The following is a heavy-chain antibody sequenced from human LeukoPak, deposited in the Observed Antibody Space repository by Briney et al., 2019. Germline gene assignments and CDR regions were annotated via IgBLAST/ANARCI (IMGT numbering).Heavy chain of an antibody. CDR3: TTEGIAAAGILARYYYYGMDV. CDR1: GFTFSNAW. J-gene: IGHJ6*02. D-gene: IGHD6-13*01. Sequence: GGSLRLSCAASGFTFSNAWMSWVRQAPGKGLEWVGRIKSKTDGGTTDYAAPVKGRFTISRDDSKNTLYLQMNSLKTEDTAVYYCTTEGIAAAGILARYYYYGMDVWGQGTTVTVSS. CDR2: IKSKTDGGTT. V-gene: IGHV3-15*01.